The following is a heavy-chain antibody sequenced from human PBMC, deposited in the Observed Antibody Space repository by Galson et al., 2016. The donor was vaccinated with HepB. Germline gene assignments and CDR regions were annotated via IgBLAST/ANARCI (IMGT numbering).Heavy chain of an antibody. CDR3: ARVAPVDFWSGYYTSYFDY. Sequence: SLRLSCAASGFSFTSYGMNWVRQAPGKGPEWLSHISRSGTVITYADSVKGRFTSSTDNGKNSLYLQTNSLRDEDTAVYYCARVAPVDFWSGYYTSYFDYWGPGALVTVSS. CDR1: GFSFTSYG. D-gene: IGHD3-3*01. V-gene: IGHV3-48*02. J-gene: IGHJ4*02. CDR2: ISRSGTVI.